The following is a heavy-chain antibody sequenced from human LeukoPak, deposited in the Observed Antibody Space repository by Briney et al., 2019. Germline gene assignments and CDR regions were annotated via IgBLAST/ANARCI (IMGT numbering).Heavy chain of an antibody. V-gene: IGHV3-48*04. CDR3: ARPSLLYDFWSGFLGY. Sequence: GGSLRLSCAASGFTFSRDSMNWVRQAPGKGLEWISYISRDSGIIYYADSVRGRFTASRDNAKNSLYLQMNSLRAEDTAVYYCARPSLLYDFWSGFLGYWGQGTLVTVSS. CDR1: GFTFSRDS. CDR2: ISRDSGII. D-gene: IGHD3-3*01. J-gene: IGHJ4*02.